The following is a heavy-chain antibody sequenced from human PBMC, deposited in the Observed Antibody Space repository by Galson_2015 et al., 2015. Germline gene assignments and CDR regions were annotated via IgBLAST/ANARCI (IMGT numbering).Heavy chain of an antibody. CDR2: IYPGDSDT. D-gene: IGHD1-1*01. CDR3: ARTVGTYLQHYYMDV. CDR1: GYNFISNW. V-gene: IGHV5-51*01. J-gene: IGHJ6*03. Sequence: QSGAEVKKPGESLKISCKGSGYNFISNWIGWVRQMPGKGLEWMGVIYPGDSDTRYSPSFEGEVTISADKSISTAFLQWSSLQASATAIYYCARTVGTYLQHYYMDVWGKGTTVIVSS.